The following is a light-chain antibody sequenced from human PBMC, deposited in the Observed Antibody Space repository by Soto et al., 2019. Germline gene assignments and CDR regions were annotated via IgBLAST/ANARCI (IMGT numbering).Light chain of an antibody. J-gene: IGLJ2*01. Sequence: SYELTQPPSVSVAPGKTARITCGGPNIGTKTVHWYKRKPGQAPVVVIYYDSDRPSGIPERFSGSTSGNTATLTISGVEAGDEADYYCQVWDTSSDHLVFGGGTKLTVL. CDR3: QVWDTSSDHLV. CDR1: NIGTKT. V-gene: IGLV3-21*04. CDR2: YDS.